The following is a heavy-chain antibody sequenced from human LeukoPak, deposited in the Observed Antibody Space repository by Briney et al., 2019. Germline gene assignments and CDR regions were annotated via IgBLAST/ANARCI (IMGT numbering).Heavy chain of an antibody. CDR2: IHYSGST. V-gene: IGHV4-59*01. CDR3: ARYEYGHLMFDL. Sequence: SETLSLTCTVSGGSLSSYYWRWIRQPPGKRLEWIGYIHYSGSTNYNPSLKSRLTMSVDTSKKQFSLKLRSVTAADTAVYYCARYEYGHLMFDLWGQGTRVTVSS. J-gene: IGHJ5*02. CDR1: GGSLSSYY. D-gene: IGHD2/OR15-2a*01.